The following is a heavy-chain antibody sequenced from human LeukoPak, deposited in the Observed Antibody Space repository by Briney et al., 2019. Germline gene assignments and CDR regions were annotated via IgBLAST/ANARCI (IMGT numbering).Heavy chain of an antibody. CDR2: INPNSGGT. CDR1: GYTFTGYY. J-gene: IGHJ5*01. CDR3: ARDVSMAARPGCWDIWFDH. V-gene: IGHV1-2*06. Sequence: ASVKVSCKASGYTFTGYYMHWVRQAPGQGLEWMGRINPNSGGTNYAQKFQGRVTMTRDTSISTAYMELSRLRSDDTAVYYCARDVSMAARPGCWDIWFDHWGQGTLVTVSS. D-gene: IGHD6-6*01.